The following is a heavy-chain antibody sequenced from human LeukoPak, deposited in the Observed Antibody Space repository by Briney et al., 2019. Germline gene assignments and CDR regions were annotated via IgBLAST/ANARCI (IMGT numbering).Heavy chain of an antibody. J-gene: IGHJ6*03. Sequence: PGGSLRLSCAASGFTFDGYGMSGLRQAPGKGLECVSGINWKGGSTGYVDSVKGRFTISRDHAKNALYLQMNSLRAEDTALYYCVRASGSYDPYYYYYIDVWGKGTTVTVSS. CDR3: VRASGSYDPYYYYYIDV. V-gene: IGHV3-20*04. CDR2: INWKGGST. D-gene: IGHD1-26*01. CDR1: GFTFDGYG.